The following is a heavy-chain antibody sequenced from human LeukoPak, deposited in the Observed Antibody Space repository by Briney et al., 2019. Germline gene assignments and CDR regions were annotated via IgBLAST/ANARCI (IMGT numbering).Heavy chain of an antibody. D-gene: IGHD6-19*01. J-gene: IGHJ5*02. CDR1: GFTFSDYS. CDR2: VSSDGTTQ. Sequence: GPTLTLSCAVSGFTFSDYSMNWVRQAPGKGREWVAVVSSDGTTQYYADSVKGRFTISRNNSKNTLFLQWSRLKADDTAVYFWARGDSSGFFDPWGQGTLVTVSS. V-gene: IGHV3-30*15. CDR3: ARGDSSGFFDP.